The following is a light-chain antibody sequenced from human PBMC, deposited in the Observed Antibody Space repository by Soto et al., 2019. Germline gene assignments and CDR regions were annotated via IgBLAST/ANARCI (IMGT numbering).Light chain of an antibody. CDR1: QSIRNK. J-gene: IGKJ5*01. CDR2: DTS. Sequence: EIVMTQSQATLSVSPGERVTLSCRARQSIRNKAAWHQQKPGQTPRVIIYDTSTRAADIPARFSGSGYGTYFTLTISSLQSEDFAVYYCQQYNIWRSITFGPGTRLEIK. CDR3: QQYNIWRSIT. V-gene: IGKV3-15*01.